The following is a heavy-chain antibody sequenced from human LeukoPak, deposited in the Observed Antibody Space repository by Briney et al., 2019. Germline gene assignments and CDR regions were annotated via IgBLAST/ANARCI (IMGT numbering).Heavy chain of an antibody. D-gene: IGHD6-6*01. CDR3: ARDMWQLGHPDYYYYMDV. J-gene: IGHJ6*03. Sequence: PGGSLRLSCAASGFTFSNYWMSWVRQAPGKGLEWVSSISSSGSYIYYADSVKGRFTISRDNAKNSLYLQMNSLRAEDTAVYYCARDMWQLGHPDYYYYMDVWGKGTTVTVSS. CDR2: ISSSGSYI. V-gene: IGHV3-21*01. CDR1: GFTFSNYW.